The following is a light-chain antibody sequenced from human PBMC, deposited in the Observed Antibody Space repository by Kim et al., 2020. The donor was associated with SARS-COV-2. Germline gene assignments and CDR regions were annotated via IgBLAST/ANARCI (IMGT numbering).Light chain of an antibody. CDR2: QDS. CDR3: QAWDSRTAV. J-gene: IGLJ2*01. Sequence: SYGLTQPPSVSVSPGQTASITCSGDKLGDKYACWYQQKPGQSPVLVIYQDSKRPSGIPERLSGSNSGNTATLTISGTQAMDEADYYCQAWDSRTAVFGGGTQLTVL. CDR1: KLGDKY. V-gene: IGLV3-1*01.